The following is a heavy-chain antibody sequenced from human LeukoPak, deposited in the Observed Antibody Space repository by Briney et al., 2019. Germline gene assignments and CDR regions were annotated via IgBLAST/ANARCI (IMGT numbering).Heavy chain of an antibody. V-gene: IGHV4-59*11. Sequence: SETLSLTCTVSGGSISSHYWSWIRQPPGKGLEWIGYIYYSGSTNYNPSLKSRVTISVDTSKNQFSLKLSSVTAADTAVYYCARDQRGAAAGMNKAPSIFNWFDPWAREPWSPSPQ. CDR3: ARDQRGAAAGMNKAPSIFNWFDP. CDR1: GGSISSHY. J-gene: IGHJ5*02. D-gene: IGHD6-13*01. CDR2: IYYSGST.